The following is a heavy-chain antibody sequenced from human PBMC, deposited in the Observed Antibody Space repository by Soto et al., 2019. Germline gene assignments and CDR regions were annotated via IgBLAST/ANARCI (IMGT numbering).Heavy chain of an antibody. D-gene: IGHD3-10*01. CDR3: AKDLGRITMVRGVTEG. Sequence: EVQLLESGGGLVQPGGSLRLSCAASGFTFSSYAMSWVRQAPGKGLEWVSAISGSGGSTYYADSVKGRFTISRDNFKNTLYLQMNSLRVEDTAVYYCAKDLGRITMVRGVTEGWGQGTLVTVSS. V-gene: IGHV3-23*01. CDR1: GFTFSSYA. CDR2: ISGSGGST. J-gene: IGHJ4*02.